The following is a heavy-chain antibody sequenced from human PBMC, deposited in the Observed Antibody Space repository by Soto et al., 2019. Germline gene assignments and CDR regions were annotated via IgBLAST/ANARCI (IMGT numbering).Heavy chain of an antibody. CDR1: GFSLSTTAMG. CDR3: VHGEGVVREIIVFAF. Sequence: QITLKESGPTLIKPTQTLTLTCTFSGFSLSTTAMGVGWFRQPPGKAMEWLALVYWDDDKRYSPSLKNRLTITKDTSKDQAVLTVANMAPVDTATSYCVHGEGVVREIIVFAFWGQGALVTVSS. CDR2: VYWDDDK. D-gene: IGHD3-10*01. V-gene: IGHV2-5*02. J-gene: IGHJ4*02.